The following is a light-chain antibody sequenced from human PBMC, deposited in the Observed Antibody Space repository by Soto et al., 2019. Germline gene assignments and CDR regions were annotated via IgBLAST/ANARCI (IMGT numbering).Light chain of an antibody. CDR2: DVS. V-gene: IGLV2-14*01. CDR3: SSYASSSTLVV. CDR1: STDVGGYNY. Sequence: QSALTQPASVSAAPGQSITISCTGTSTDVGGYNYVSWYQQHPGKAPKLMIYDVSNRPSGVSNRFSGSKSGKTASLTISGLQAEDEADYYCSSYASSSTLVVFGGGTKLTVL. J-gene: IGLJ2*01.